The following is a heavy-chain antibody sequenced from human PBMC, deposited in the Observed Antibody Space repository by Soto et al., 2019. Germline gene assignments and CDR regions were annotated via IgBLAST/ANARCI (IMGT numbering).Heavy chain of an antibody. D-gene: IGHD3-16*01. V-gene: IGHV3-33*01. J-gene: IGHJ6*03. Sequence: QVQVVESGGGVVQPGRSLRLSCAASGFTLSTYGMHWVRQAPGKGLEWVAVIWPDGSNKYYADSVKGRFTISRDDSKNTMTLQMNSLRAEDTAVYYCARGQGGYYNHMDVWGKGTTVTVSS. CDR3: ARGQGGYYNHMDV. CDR2: IWPDGSNK. CDR1: GFTLSTYG.